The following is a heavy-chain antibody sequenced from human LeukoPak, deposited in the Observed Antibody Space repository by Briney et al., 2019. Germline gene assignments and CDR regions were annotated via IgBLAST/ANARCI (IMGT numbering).Heavy chain of an antibody. CDR3: ARDRYGDPPDY. J-gene: IGHJ4*02. CDR2: IYYSGST. D-gene: IGHD4-17*01. Sequence: PSETLTLTCTVSGASISRSSYHWPWIRQPPRNVLEWIGYIYYSGSTNYNPSLKSRVTISVDTSKNQFSLKVSSVSAADTAVYYCARDRYGDPPDYWGQGTLVTVS. V-gene: IGHV4-61*01. CDR1: GASISRSSYH.